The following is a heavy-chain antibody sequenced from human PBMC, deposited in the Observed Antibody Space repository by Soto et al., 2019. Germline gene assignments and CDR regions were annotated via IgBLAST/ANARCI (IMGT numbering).Heavy chain of an antibody. CDR1: GDSVSSNSAG. CDR2: TYYRSKWYY. Sequence: PSQTLSLTCAITGDSVSSNSAGWSWVKQSPSRGLEWLGRTYYRSKWYYEYAVSVRGRITINPDTSKNQYSLQLNSVTPEDTAVYFCARGEQYSGRIFDYWGQGTLVTVSS. CDR3: ARGEQYSGRIFDY. D-gene: IGHD1-26*01. V-gene: IGHV6-1*01. J-gene: IGHJ4*01.